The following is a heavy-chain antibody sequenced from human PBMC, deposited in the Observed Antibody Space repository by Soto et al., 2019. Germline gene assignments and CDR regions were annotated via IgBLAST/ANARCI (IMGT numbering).Heavy chain of an antibody. V-gene: IGHV1-69*12. J-gene: IGHJ4*02. D-gene: IGHD1-26*01. CDR1: GDSFSSYS. CDR3: ARGVTSGSFPPFEY. CDR2: FSPIFGTA. Sequence: QVQLVQSGAEVKEPGSSVRVSCKASGDSFSSYSFSWVRQAPGQGLEWMGVFSPIFGTANCAQNFLLRLTITADESTRTADMELSSLTFEETAVFYCARGVTSGSFPPFEYWGQGTLVTVSS.